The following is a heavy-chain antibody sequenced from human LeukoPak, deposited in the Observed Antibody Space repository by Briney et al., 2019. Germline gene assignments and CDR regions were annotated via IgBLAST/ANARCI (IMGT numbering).Heavy chain of an antibody. D-gene: IGHD2-15*01. J-gene: IGHJ6*03. Sequence: GESLKISCKGSGYSFTNYWIGWVRQMPGKGLEWMGIIYPGDSDTRYSPSFQGQVTISADKSISTAYLQWSSLKASDTATYYCARHVLAVGYCSGGSCYDYYMDVWGKGTTVTVSS. V-gene: IGHV5-51*01. CDR3: ARHVLAVGYCSGGSCYDYYMDV. CDR2: IYPGDSDT. CDR1: GYSFTNYW.